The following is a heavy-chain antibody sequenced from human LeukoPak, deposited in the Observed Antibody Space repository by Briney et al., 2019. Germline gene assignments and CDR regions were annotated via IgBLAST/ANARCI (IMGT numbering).Heavy chain of an antibody. Sequence: PSETLSLTCAVYGGSFSGYYWSWIRQPPGKGLEWIGEINHSGSTNYNPSLKSRVTISVDTSKNQFSLKLSSVTAADTAVYYCARCKWFEEFYYYGMDVWGQGTTVTVSS. J-gene: IGHJ6*02. D-gene: IGHD3-10*01. CDR1: GGSFSGYY. CDR2: INHSGST. CDR3: ARCKWFEEFYYYGMDV. V-gene: IGHV4-34*01.